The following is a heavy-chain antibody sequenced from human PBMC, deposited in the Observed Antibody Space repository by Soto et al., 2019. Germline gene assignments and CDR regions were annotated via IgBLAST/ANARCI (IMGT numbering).Heavy chain of an antibody. D-gene: IGHD3-16*01. CDR1: GGSISGDYY. Sequence: TLSLTCSVSGGSISGDYYWSWIRQSPEKGLEWIGYIYYSGSSYSNPALQSRLSMSLDTSKNQFSLKLRSVTAADTAVYYWARWGARWPGYFDAWGQGAMVTVA. CDR2: IYYSGSS. CDR3: ARWGARWPGYFDA. V-gene: IGHV4-30-4*08. J-gene: IGHJ4*02.